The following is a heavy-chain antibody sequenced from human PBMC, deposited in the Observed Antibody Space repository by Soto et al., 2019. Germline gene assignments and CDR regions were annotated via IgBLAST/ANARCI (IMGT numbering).Heavy chain of an antibody. D-gene: IGHD6-13*01. V-gene: IGHV3-53*01. CDR3: ARIRIAAPGYFDY. CDR1: GFTVSSNY. CDR2: IYGGGST. Sequence: EVQLVESGGGLIQPGGSLRLSCAASGFTVSSNYMSWVRQAPGKGLEWVSVIYGGGSTYYADSVKGRFTISRDNSKNTLYLQMNSLRAEDTAVYYCARIRIAAPGYFDYWGQGTLVTVSS. J-gene: IGHJ4*02.